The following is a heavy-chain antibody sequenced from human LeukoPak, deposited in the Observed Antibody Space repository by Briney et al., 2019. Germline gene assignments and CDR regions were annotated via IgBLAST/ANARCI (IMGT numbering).Heavy chain of an antibody. D-gene: IGHD3-22*01. J-gene: IGHJ4*02. CDR3: AKGSHGLLSYDSSGYYAPDDY. V-gene: IGHV3-30*18. CDR1: GFTFSSYG. CDR2: ISYDGSNK. Sequence: PGGSLRLSCAASGFTFSSYGMHWVRQAPGKGLEWVAVISYDGSNKYYADSVKGRFTISRDNSKNTLYLQMNSLRAEDTAVYYCAKGSHGLLSYDSSGYYAPDDYWGQGTLVTVSS.